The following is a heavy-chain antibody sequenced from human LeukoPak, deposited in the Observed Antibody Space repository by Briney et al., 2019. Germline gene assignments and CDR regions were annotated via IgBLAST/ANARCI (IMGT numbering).Heavy chain of an antibody. CDR3: ARDLKSGYYYDSSGYPDI. D-gene: IGHD3-22*01. Sequence: ASVKVSCKASGYTFTSYDINWVRQATGQGLEWMGWMNPNSGNTGYAQKFQGRVTMTRDTSISTAYMELSRLRSDDTAVYYCARDLKSGYYYDSSGYPDIWGQGTMVTVSS. V-gene: IGHV1-8*01. CDR1: GYTFTSYD. CDR2: MNPNSGNT. J-gene: IGHJ3*02.